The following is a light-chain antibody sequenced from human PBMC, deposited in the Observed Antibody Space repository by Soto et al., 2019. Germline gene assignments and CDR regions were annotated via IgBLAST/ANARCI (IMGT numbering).Light chain of an antibody. V-gene: IGLV2-8*01. Sequence: QSALTQPPSASGSPGQSVTISCIGSSSDVGGGDHVSWYQQHPGKAPKLMIYDVTKRPSGVPNRFSGSKSDNTASLTVSGLQTGDEADYYCSSHAEPGNVLFGGGTKLTVL. CDR1: SSDVGGGDH. J-gene: IGLJ2*01. CDR2: DVT. CDR3: SSHAEPGNVL.